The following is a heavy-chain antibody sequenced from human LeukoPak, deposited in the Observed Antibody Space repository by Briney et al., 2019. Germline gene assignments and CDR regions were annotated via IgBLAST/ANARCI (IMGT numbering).Heavy chain of an antibody. CDR3: ARVPAGFDY. Sequence: ASVKVSCKASEYTFTGYYMHWVRQAPGQGLEWMGWINPNSGGTHYAPKFQGRVTMTRDTSISTAYMELSRLRSDDTAVYYCARVPAGFDYWGQGTLVTVSS. V-gene: IGHV1-2*02. CDR2: INPNSGGT. CDR1: EYTFTGYY. J-gene: IGHJ4*02. D-gene: IGHD2-2*01.